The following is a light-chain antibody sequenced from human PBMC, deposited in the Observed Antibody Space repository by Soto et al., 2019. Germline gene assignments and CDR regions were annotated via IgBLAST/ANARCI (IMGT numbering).Light chain of an antibody. CDR3: CSYAGSSTHYV. CDR1: SSDVGSYNL. J-gene: IGLJ1*01. CDR2: EVS. V-gene: IGLV2-23*02. Sequence: SALTQPASVSESPGQSITISCTGTSSDVGSYNLVSWYQQHPGKAPKLMIYEVSKRPSGVSNRFSGSKSGNTASLTISGLQAEDEADYYCCSYAGSSTHYVFGTGTKVTVL.